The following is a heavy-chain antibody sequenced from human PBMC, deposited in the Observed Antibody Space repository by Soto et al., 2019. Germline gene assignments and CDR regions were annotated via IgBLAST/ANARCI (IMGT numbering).Heavy chain of an antibody. CDR3: ARLIVATGTYYYDYPDY. Sequence: SETLSLTCTVSGGSISSSSYYWGWIRQPPGKGLEWIGSIYYSGSTYYNPSLKSRVTISVDTSKNQFSLKLSSVTAADTAVYYCARLIVATGTYYYDYPDYWGQGTLVTVSS. J-gene: IGHJ4*02. V-gene: IGHV4-39*01. CDR2: IYYSGST. CDR1: GGSISSSSYY. D-gene: IGHD5-12*01.